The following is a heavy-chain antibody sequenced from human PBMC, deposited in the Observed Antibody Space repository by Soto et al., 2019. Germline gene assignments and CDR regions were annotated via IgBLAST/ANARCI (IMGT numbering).Heavy chain of an antibody. CDR2: IYYSGST. CDR3: ASRPEMATTIADY. D-gene: IGHD5-12*01. Sequence: TSETLSLTCTVSGGSISSSSCYWGWIRQPPGKGLEWIGSIYYSGSTYYNPSLKSRVTISVDTSKNQFSLKLSSVTAADTAVYYCASRPEMATTIADYWGQGTLVTVSS. J-gene: IGHJ4*02. CDR1: GGSISSSSCY. V-gene: IGHV4-39*01.